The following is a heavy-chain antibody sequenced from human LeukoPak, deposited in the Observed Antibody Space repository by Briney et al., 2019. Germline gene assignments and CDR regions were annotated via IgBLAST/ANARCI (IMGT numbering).Heavy chain of an antibody. CDR1: GGSISCYY. D-gene: IGHD4-17*01. CDR2: IYYSGST. Sequence: SETLSLTCTVSGGSISCYYWSWIRQSPGKGLEWIGYIYYSGSTNYNPSLKSRVTISVDKSKNQFSLKLSSVTAADTAVYYCARGTYGDYVYYYYYMDVWGKGTTVTVSS. J-gene: IGHJ6*03. CDR3: ARGTYGDYVYYYYYMDV. V-gene: IGHV4-59*01.